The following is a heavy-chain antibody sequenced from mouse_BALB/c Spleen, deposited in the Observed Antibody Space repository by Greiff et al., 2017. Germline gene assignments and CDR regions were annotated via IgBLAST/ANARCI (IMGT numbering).Heavy chain of an antibody. V-gene: IGHV5-6-5*01. CDR1: GFTFSSYA. CDR2: ISSGGST. CDR3: ARGHDYLYFDY. Sequence: EVQLVESGGGLVKPGGSLKLSCAASGFTFSSYAMSWVRQTPEKRLEWVASISSGGSTYYPDSVKGRFTISRDNARNILYLQMSSLRSEDTAMYYCARGHDYLYFDYWGQGTTLTVSS. J-gene: IGHJ2*01. D-gene: IGHD2-4*01.